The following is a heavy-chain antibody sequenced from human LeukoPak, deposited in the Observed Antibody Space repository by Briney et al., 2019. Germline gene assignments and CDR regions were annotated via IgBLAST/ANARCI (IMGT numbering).Heavy chain of an antibody. CDR1: GFTFSSYE. V-gene: IGHV3-74*01. Sequence: RSLRLSCAASGFTFSSYEMNWVRQAPGKALVWVSRISTDASSTTYADSVKGRFTISRDNAKDTLYLQMNSLRAEDTAVYYCTGHHQAYSRTYWGQGTLVTVSS. D-gene: IGHD4-11*01. CDR2: ISTDASST. CDR3: TGHHQAYSRTY. J-gene: IGHJ4*02.